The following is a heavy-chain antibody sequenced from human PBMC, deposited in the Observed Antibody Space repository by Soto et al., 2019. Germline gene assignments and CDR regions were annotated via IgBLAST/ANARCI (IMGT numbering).Heavy chain of an antibody. CDR3: GRDLQIDY. D-gene: IGHD4-4*01. CDR1: GFTFSAYW. V-gene: IGHV3-74*01. J-gene: IGHJ4*02. CDR2: IKSDGSTT. Sequence: GGSLRLSCAASGFTFSAYWMHWVRQVPGKGLVWVSRIKSDGSTTNYADSVKGRFTISRDNAKDTLYLQMNSLSAEDTAIYYCGRDLQIDYWGQGTLVTVSS.